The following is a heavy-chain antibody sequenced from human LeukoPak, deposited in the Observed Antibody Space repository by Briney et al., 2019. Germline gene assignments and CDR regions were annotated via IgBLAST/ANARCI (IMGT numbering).Heavy chain of an antibody. CDR3: ARGKYDYVWGSYRPYFDY. V-gene: IGHV3-21*01. CDR2: ISSSSYI. J-gene: IGHJ4*02. Sequence: GGSLRLSCAASGFTFSSYSMNWVRQAPGKGLEWVSSISSSSYIYYADSVKGRFTISRDNAKNSLYLQMNSLRAEDTAVYYCARGKYDYVWGSYRPYFDYWGQGTLVTVSS. D-gene: IGHD3-16*02. CDR1: GFTFSSYS.